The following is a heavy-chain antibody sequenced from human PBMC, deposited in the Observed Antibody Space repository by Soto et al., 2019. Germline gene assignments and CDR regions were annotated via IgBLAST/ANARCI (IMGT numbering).Heavy chain of an antibody. CDR3: ARVWSPDYRFVSDF. V-gene: IGHV1-18*01. D-gene: IGHD5-12*01. CDR2: ISAYNGNT. J-gene: IGHJ4*02. CDR1: GYTFTSYG. Sequence: ASVKVSCKASGYTFTSYGISWVRQALGQGLEWMGWISAYNGNTSYAQKLQGRVTMTTDTSTSTAYMELRSLRSDDTAVYYCARVWSPDYRFVSDFWGQGTLVPVSS.